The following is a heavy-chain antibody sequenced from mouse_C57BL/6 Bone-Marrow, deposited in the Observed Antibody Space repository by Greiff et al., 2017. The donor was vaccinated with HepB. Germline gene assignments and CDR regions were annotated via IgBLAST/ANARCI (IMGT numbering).Heavy chain of an antibody. CDR3: ARSYYYGSSLFAY. CDR2: IYPGSGST. V-gene: IGHV1-55*01. CDR1: GYTFTSYW. Sequence: QVQLQQPGAELVKPGASVKMSCKASGYTFTSYWITWVKQRPGQGLEWIGDIYPGSGSTNYNEKFKSKATLTVDTSSSTAYMQLSSLKSEDSAVYYCARSYYYGSSLFAYWGQGTLVTVSA. D-gene: IGHD1-1*01. J-gene: IGHJ3*01.